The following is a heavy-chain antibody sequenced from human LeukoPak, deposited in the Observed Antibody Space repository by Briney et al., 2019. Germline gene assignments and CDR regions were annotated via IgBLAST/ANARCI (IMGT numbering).Heavy chain of an antibody. CDR2: ISGSDGST. CDR1: GFTFSSYA. Sequence: GGSLRLSCAASGFTFSSYAMSWVRQAPGKGLEWVSGISGSDGSTNYADSVKGRFTISRENSKNTLYLQMNSLRAEDTAVYYCAREGTPYGDYGPNDPWGQGTLVTVSS. D-gene: IGHD4-17*01. J-gene: IGHJ5*02. V-gene: IGHV3-23*01. CDR3: AREGTPYGDYGPNDP.